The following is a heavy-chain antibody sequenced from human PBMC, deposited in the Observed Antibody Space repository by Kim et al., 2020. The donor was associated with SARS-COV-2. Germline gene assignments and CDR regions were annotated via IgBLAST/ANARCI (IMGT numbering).Heavy chain of an antibody. D-gene: IGHD3-3*01. V-gene: IGHV3-30-3*01. Sequence: GGSLRLSCAASGFTFSSYAMHWVRQAPGKGLEWVAVISYDGSNKYYADSVKGRFTISRDNSKNTLYLQMNSLRAEDTAVYYCARDDGEKDFWSGYYRVLPDYYYYYGMDVWGQGTTVTVSS. CDR1: GFTFSSYA. CDR3: ARDDGEKDFWSGYYRVLPDYYYYYGMDV. CDR2: ISYDGSNK. J-gene: IGHJ6*02.